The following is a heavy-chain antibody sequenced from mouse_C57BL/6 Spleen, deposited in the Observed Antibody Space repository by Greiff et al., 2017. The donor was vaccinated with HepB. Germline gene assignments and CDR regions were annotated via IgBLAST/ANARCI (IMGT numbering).Heavy chain of an antibody. CDR2: IYPGDGDT. D-gene: IGHD1-1*01. Sequence: QVQLKESGPELVKPGASVKISCKASGYAFSSSWMNWVKQRPGKGLEWIGRIYPGDGDTNYNGKFKGKATLTADKSSSTAYMQLSSLTSEDSAVYFCARWGNTVVADSWGKGTTLTVSS. CDR1: GYAFSSSW. J-gene: IGHJ2*01. CDR3: ARWGNTVVADS. V-gene: IGHV1-82*01.